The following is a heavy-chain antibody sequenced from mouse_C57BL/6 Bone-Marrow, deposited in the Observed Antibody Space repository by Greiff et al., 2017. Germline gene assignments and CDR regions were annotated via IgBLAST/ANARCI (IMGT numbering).Heavy chain of an antibody. Sequence: QVQLQQPGAELVMPGASVKLSCKASGYTFTSYWMHWVKQRPGQGLQWIGEIDPSDSYTNYNQKFKGKSTLTVDKSSSTAYMQLSSLTSEDSAVYYCAVWLRPYYFYYWGQGTTLTVSS. V-gene: IGHV1-69*01. CDR1: GYTFTSYW. J-gene: IGHJ2*01. D-gene: IGHD2-2*01. CDR2: IDPSDSYT. CDR3: AVWLRPYYFYY.